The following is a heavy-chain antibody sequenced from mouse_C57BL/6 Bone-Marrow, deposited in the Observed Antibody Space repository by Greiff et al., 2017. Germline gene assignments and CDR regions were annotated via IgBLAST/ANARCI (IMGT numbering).Heavy chain of an antibody. V-gene: IGHV3-6*01. CDR3: ARRGCNSYYFDY. Sequence: ESGPGLVKPSQSLSLTCSVTGYSITSGYYWNWIRQLPGNKLEWMGYISYDGSNNYNPSLKNRISITRDTSKNQFFLKLNSVTTEDTATYYCARRGCNSYYFDYWGQGTTLTVSS. J-gene: IGHJ2*01. CDR1: GYSITSGYY. D-gene: IGHD2-1*01. CDR2: ISYDGSN.